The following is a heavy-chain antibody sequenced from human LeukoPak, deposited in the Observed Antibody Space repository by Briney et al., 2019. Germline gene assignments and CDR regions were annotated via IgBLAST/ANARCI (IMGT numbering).Heavy chain of an antibody. J-gene: IGHJ4*02. CDR2: ISSSSSYI. Sequence: GGSLRLSCAASGFTFSTYSMNWVRQAPGKGLEWVSSISSSSSYIYYADSVKGRFTISRDNAKNSLYLQMNSLRAEDTAVYYCARRVPAAMSFDYWGQGTLVTVSS. V-gene: IGHV3-21*01. CDR3: ARRVPAAMSFDY. D-gene: IGHD2-2*01. CDR1: GFTFSTYS.